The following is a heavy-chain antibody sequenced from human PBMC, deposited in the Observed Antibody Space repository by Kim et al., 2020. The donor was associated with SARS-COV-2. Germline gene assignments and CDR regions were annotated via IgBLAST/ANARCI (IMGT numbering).Heavy chain of an antibody. CDR1: GFTVSSNY. D-gene: IGHD2-2*01. CDR3: ARDRTPQLEGFDY. J-gene: IGHJ4*02. Sequence: GGSLRLSCAASGFTVSSNYMSWVRQAPGKGLEWVSVIYSGGSTYYADSVKGRFTISRDNSKNTLYLQMNSLIAEDTAVYYCARDRTPQLEGFDYCGQGTLVTVSS. CDR2: IYSGGST. V-gene: IGHV3-66*02.